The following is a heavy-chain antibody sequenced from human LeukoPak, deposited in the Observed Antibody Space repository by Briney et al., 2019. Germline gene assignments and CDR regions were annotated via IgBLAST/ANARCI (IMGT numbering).Heavy chain of an antibody. V-gene: IGHV1-46*01. D-gene: IGHD2-8*02. Sequence: ASVKVSCKASGYTFTAYFIHWVRQAPGQGLEWMGLINPTGTGTNYAQKFRGRVTLTRDTSTTTVYMELSSLRSEDTAVYYCAREESGGYFDYWGQGTPVTVSS. J-gene: IGHJ4*02. CDR2: INPTGTGT. CDR3: AREESGGYFDY. CDR1: GYTFTAYF.